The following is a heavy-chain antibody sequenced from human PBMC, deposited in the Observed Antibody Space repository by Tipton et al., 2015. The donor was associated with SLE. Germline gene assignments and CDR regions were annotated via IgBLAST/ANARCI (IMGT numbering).Heavy chain of an antibody. Sequence: TLSLTCTVSGDSISSGNFYWSWIRQPPGKGLEWIGSIYYRGSIYHNPSLKSRVSISVDPSNNQFSLRLSSVTAADTAVYYCASYIAVAGTEKFDYWGQGTLVTVSS. CDR2: IYYRGSI. J-gene: IGHJ4*02. V-gene: IGHV4-39*01. CDR1: GDSISSGNFY. D-gene: IGHD6-19*01. CDR3: ASYIAVAGTEKFDY.